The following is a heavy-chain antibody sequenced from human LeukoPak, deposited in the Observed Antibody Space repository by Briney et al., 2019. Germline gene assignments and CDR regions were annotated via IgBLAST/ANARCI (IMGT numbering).Heavy chain of an antibody. CDR1: GYTFIDYY. CDR2: INPSSGGT. D-gene: IGHD3-22*01. V-gene: IGHV1-2*06. Sequence: ASVTVSCKASGYTFIDYYMHWVRPAPGQGLEWMGRINPSSGGTNYAQKLQGRVTMTRDTSISTAYMELSRLRSDDTAVYYCARDDNSGYYSGPWGQGTLVTVSS. CDR3: ARDDNSGYYSGP. J-gene: IGHJ5*02.